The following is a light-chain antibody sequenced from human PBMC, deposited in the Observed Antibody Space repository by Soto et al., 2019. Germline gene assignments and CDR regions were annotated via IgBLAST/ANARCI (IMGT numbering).Light chain of an antibody. V-gene: IGKV1-33*01. CDR2: DAS. Sequence: DIQMTQSPSSLFASVGDRFTITCQATQDINIYLNWYQQKPGKAPNLLIYDASNLEIGVPSRFSGSGSGTHFTFTISSLQTEDIATYYCQQYDILTITFGRGTRLEIK. J-gene: IGKJ5*01. CDR3: QQYDILTIT. CDR1: QDINIY.